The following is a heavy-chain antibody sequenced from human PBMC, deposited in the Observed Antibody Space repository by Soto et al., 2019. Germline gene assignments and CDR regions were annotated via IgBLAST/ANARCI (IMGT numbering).Heavy chain of an antibody. D-gene: IGHD3-10*01. V-gene: IGHV4-61*01. J-gene: IGHJ6*02. CDR3: ARYGELSWDYYGMDV. Sequence: QVQLQESGPGLVKPSETLSLTCTVSGGSVSSGSYYWSWIRQPPGKGLEWIGYIYYSGSTNYNPSIKSRVTISVDTSKRQFSLKLSSVTAADTAVYYCARYGELSWDYYGMDVWGQVTTGTVSS. CDR2: IYYSGST. CDR1: GGSVSSGSYY.